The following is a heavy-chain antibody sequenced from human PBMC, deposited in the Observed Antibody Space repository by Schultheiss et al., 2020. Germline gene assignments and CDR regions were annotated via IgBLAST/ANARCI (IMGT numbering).Heavy chain of an antibody. CDR3: ARGLRHYDYVWGSYRYTDRYYYYYGMDV. CDR1: GGSISSGGYY. Sequence: SETLSLTCTVSGGSISSGGYYWSWIRQPPGKGLEWIGSIYYSGSTYYNPSLKSRVTISVDTSKNQFSLKLSSVTAADTAVYYCARGLRHYDYVWGSYRYTDRYYYYYGMDVWGQGTTVTVSS. J-gene: IGHJ6*02. V-gene: IGHV4-39*01. D-gene: IGHD3-16*02. CDR2: IYYSGST.